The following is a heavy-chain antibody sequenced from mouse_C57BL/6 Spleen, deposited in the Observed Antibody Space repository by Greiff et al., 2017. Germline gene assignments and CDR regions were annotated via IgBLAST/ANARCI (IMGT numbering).Heavy chain of an antibody. J-gene: IGHJ2*01. CDR3: ARPAQD. Sequence: QVQLQQPGAELVRPGTSVKLSCKASGYTFTSSWMHWVKQRPGQGLEWIGVIDPSDSYTNYNQEFKGKATLTVDTSSSTAYMQLSSLTSEDSAVYYCARPAQDWGQGTTLTVSS. V-gene: IGHV1-59*01. D-gene: IGHD3-2*02. CDR2: IDPSDSYT. CDR1: GYTFTSSW.